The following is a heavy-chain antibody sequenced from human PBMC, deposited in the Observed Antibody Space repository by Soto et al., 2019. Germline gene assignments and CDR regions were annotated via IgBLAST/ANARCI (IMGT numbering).Heavy chain of an antibody. CDR2: ISAYNGNT. CDR1: GYNFTSYG. Sequence: QVQLVQSGAEVKKPGASVKVSCKASGYNFTSYGISWVRQAPGQGLEWMGWISAYNGNTNYAQKLQGRVTMTTDTATITAYMELRGLRADDTAVYYSSVETVAGLYFDYWGQGTLVTVAS. J-gene: IGHJ4*02. V-gene: IGHV1-18*04. D-gene: IGHD6-19*01. CDR3: SVETVAGLYFDY.